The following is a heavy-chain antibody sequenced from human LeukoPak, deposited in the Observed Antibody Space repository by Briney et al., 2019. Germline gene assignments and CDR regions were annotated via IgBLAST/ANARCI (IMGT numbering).Heavy chain of an antibody. CDR3: ARDNSVGDYAWWFDP. D-gene: IGHD1-26*01. CDR1: GYTFTTHY. Sequence: ASVTVSCTASGYTFTTHYMHWVRQAPGQGLEWMGLINPSGTTTNYAQKFRGRVTMTRDLSTSTDYMELSSLRSDDTAVYFCARDNSVGDYAWWFDPWGQGTLVTVSS. CDR2: INPSGTTT. J-gene: IGHJ5*02. V-gene: IGHV1-46*01.